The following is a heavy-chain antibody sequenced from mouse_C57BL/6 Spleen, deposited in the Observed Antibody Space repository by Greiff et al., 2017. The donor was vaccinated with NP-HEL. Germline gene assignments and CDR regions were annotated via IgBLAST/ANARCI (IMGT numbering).Heavy chain of an antibody. Sequence: VKVVESGAELARPGASVKLSCKASGYTFTSYGISWVKQRTGQGLEWIGEIYPRSGNTYYNEKFKGKATLTADKSSSTAYMELRSLTSEDSAVYFCARSRDYYGSSYYFDYWGQGTTLTVSS. CDR2: IYPRSGNT. J-gene: IGHJ2*01. D-gene: IGHD1-1*01. CDR1: GYTFTSYG. CDR3: ARSRDYYGSSYYFDY. V-gene: IGHV1-81*01.